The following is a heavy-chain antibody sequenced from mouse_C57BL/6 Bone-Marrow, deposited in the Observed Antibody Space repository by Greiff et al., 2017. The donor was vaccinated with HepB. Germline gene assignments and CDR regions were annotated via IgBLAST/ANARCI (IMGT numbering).Heavy chain of an antibody. CDR1: GYTFTSYW. CDR2: IDPSDSET. J-gene: IGHJ4*01. D-gene: IGHD5-5*01. Sequence: QVQLQQPGAELVRPGSSVKLSCKASGYTFTSYWMHWVKQRPIQGLEWIGNIDPSDSETHYNQKFKDKATLTVDKSSSTAYMQLSSLTSEDSAVYYCARGGSLPRDYWGQGTSVTVSS. CDR3: ARGGSLPRDY. V-gene: IGHV1-52*01.